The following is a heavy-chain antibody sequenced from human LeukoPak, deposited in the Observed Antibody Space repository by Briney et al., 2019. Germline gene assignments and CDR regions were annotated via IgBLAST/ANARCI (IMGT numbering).Heavy chain of an antibody. CDR3: ARDVAGPPQEAFDI. Sequence: PGGSLRLSCAASGLTFSRYWMSWVRQAPGKVLEWVANIKQGVSEKHYVDSVTGRFTISRENTKNSLYLQMNSLRADDTAVYYCARDVAGPPQEAFDIWGQGTMVTVSS. V-gene: IGHV3-7*01. CDR2: IKQGVSEK. CDR1: GLTFSRYW. J-gene: IGHJ3*02.